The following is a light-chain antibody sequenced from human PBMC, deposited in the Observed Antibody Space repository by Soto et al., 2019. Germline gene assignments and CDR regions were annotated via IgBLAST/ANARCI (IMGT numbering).Light chain of an antibody. V-gene: IGKV3-15*01. CDR2: GAS. CDR1: QSVRSN. Sequence: EIVMTQSPATLSVSPGDRATLSCRASQSVRSNLAWYQQKPGQAPRLLIYGASTSATGIPARFSVCESGTEFTLTISSLLSEDFAVYYGQQYNNWPPWTFGQGTMVEVK. CDR3: QQYNNWPPWT. J-gene: IGKJ1*01.